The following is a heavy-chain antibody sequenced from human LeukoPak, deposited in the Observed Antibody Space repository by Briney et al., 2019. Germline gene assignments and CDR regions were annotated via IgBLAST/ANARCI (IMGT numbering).Heavy chain of an antibody. CDR3: ARDPHIANYFGTNTGLRDF. V-gene: IGHV4-4*02. J-gene: IGHJ4*02. D-gene: IGHD1-14*01. Sequence: SETLSLTCAVSGGSLISSPWCSWVRQPPGKGLEWIGTNYHDGNSDYNTALKSRVTISVDKSKNQLSLKLTSETSADTAVYYCARDPHIANYFGTNTGLRDFWGQGTLVTVSS. CDR2: NYHDGNS. CDR1: GGSLISSPW.